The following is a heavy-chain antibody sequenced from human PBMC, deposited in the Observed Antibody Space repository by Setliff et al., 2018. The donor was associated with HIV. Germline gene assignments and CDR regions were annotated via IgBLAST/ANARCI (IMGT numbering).Heavy chain of an antibody. CDR1: GFTFSNYA. V-gene: IGHV3-30*02. J-gene: IGHJ6*03. CDR2: IRYDGSNK. CDR3: ARDGGMGVYYMDV. Sequence: GGSLRLSCAASGFTFSNYAMGWVRQAPGKGLEWVAFIRYDGSNKYYADSVKGRFTISRDNAKNSLYLQMNSLRAEDTAVYYCARDGGMGVYYMDVWGKGTTVTVSS. D-gene: IGHD1-26*01.